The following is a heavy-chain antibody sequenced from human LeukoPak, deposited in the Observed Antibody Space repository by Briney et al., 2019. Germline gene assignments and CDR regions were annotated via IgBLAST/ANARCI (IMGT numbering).Heavy chain of an antibody. CDR3: ARDHADTAAFDY. CDR1: GFTFSNYA. CDR2: ITNNGVST. D-gene: IGHD5-18*01. Sequence: GGSLRLSCSASGFTFSNYALAWVRQAPGKGLEYVSVITNNGVSTYYADSVKGRFTISRDNAKNSLYLQMNSLRDEDTAVYYCARDHADTAAFDYWGQGTLVTVSS. J-gene: IGHJ4*02. V-gene: IGHV3-64*04.